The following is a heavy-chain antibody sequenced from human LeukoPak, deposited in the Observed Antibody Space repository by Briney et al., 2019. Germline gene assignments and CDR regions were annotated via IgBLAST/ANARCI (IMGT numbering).Heavy chain of an antibody. CDR1: GGSISSGSYY. Sequence: SETLSLTCTVSGGSISSGSYYWGWIRQPPGKGLEWIGSIYYSGSTYYNPSLKSRATISVDTSKNQFSLKLSSVTAADTAVYYCARGIGMIDYWGQGTLVTVSS. V-gene: IGHV4-39*01. CDR2: IYYSGST. CDR3: ARGIGMIDY. J-gene: IGHJ4*02. D-gene: IGHD2-21*01.